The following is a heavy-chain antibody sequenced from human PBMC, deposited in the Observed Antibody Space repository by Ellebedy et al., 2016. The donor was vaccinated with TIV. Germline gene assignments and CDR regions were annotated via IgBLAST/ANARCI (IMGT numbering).Heavy chain of an antibody. Sequence: GESLKISCQASGYRFTSDWIGWVRQMPGKGLEWMGLIYPGDSDTRYSPSFQGQVTISVDKSISTAYLQWSSLKASDTAMYYCARVITVTARVIDYWGLGTLVTVSS. CDR1: GYRFTSDW. CDR3: ARVITVTARVIDY. V-gene: IGHV5-51*01. CDR2: IYPGDSDT. J-gene: IGHJ4*02. D-gene: IGHD4-17*01.